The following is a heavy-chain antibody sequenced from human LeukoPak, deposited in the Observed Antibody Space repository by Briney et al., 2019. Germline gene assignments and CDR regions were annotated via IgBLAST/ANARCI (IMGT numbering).Heavy chain of an antibody. Sequence: PGGSLRLSCAASGFTVISSLMTWVRQSPGRGLEWLSSIYSGGATYYADSVKGRFTISRDHSNNSVSLQMTNLRVKDTAIYYCARGAYRISWPGIDYWGQGTLVTVSS. J-gene: IGHJ4*02. CDR1: GFTVISSL. V-gene: IGHV3-53*01. D-gene: IGHD3-16*02. CDR2: IYSGGAT. CDR3: ARGAYRISWPGIDY.